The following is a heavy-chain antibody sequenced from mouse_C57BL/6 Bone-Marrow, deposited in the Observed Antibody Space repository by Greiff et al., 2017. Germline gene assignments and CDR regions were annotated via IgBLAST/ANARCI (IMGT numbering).Heavy chain of an antibody. V-gene: IGHV3-6*01. CDR2: ISYDGSN. J-gene: IGHJ2*01. CDR1: GYSITSGYY. D-gene: IGHD1-1*01. CDR3: ARDPVYYYGSSPDY. Sequence: ESGPGLVKPSQSLSLTCSVTGYSITSGYYWNWIRQFPGNKLEWMGYISYDGSNNYNPSLKNRISITRDTSKNQFFLKLNSVTTEDTATYYCARDPVYYYGSSPDYWGQGTTLTVSS.